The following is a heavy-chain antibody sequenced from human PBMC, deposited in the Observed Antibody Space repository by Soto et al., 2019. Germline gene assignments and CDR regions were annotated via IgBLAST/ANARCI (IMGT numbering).Heavy chain of an antibody. J-gene: IGHJ4*02. V-gene: IGHV4-34*01. CDR1: GGSFNANW. CDR2: IYYNGNT. CDR3: ASARWDY. D-gene: IGHD2-15*01. Sequence: SETLSLTCAVSGGSFNANWWSWVRQPPGKGLEWIGEIYYNGNTNYNASLKSRVTISVDTPRNQFSLRLASVTAADTAIYYCASARWDYWGQGTLVTVSS.